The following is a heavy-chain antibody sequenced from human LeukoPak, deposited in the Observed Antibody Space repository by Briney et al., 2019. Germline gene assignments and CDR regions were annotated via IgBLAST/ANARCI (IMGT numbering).Heavy chain of an antibody. Sequence: PSETLSLTCTVSGGSISSYYWSWIRQPPGKGLEWIGYIYYSGSTNYNPSLKSRVTISVDTSKNQFSLKLSSVTAADTAVYYCARVAYYYDSRAPYYFDYWGQGTLVTVSS. V-gene: IGHV4-59*01. D-gene: IGHD3-22*01. CDR1: GGSISSYY. CDR2: IYYSGST. CDR3: ARVAYYYDSRAPYYFDY. J-gene: IGHJ4*02.